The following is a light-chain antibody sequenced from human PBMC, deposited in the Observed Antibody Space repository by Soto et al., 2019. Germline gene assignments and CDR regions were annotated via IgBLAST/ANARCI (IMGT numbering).Light chain of an antibody. Sequence: EIVMTQSPATLSVSPGERATLSCRASQSVSSNLAWYQQKPGQAPRLLIYGASTRATGIPARFSGSGSGTEFTLPISSMQHEDFSVYYCQQYHNWPPWTFGQGTKVEIK. CDR1: QSVSSN. CDR3: QQYHNWPPWT. CDR2: GAS. V-gene: IGKV3-15*01. J-gene: IGKJ1*01.